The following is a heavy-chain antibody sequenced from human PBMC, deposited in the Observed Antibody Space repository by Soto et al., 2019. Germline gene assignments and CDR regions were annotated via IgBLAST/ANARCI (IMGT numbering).Heavy chain of an antibody. CDR3: ARIRGYWYGLDV. CDR2: ITGTGGNT. J-gene: IGHJ6*02. V-gene: IGHV3-23*01. Sequence: EVQLLESGGGLVQPGGSLRLSCAASGFPLSTYGMTWVRQAPGKGLEWVSAITGTGGNTYYVDSVKGRFTSSRDNSKNMLYLQVNSLRVEDTAVYYCARIRGYWYGLDVWCQGTTVTVYS. CDR1: GFPLSTYG.